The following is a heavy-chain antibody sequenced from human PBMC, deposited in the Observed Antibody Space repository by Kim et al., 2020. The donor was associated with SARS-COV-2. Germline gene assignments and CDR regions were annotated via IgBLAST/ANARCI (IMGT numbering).Heavy chain of an antibody. CDR1: GFTFSNTW. CDR2: IKRKSDGETT. V-gene: IGHV3-15*01. CDR3: TTDSFSEWLPDS. D-gene: IGHD3-3*01. J-gene: IGHJ4*02. Sequence: GGSLRLSCAASGFTFSNTWMSWVRQAPGKGLEWVGRIKRKSDGETTDYAAPVKGRFTISRDDSRNTLYLQMNSLKTEDTAVYYCTTDSFSEWLPDSWGQGALVTVSS.